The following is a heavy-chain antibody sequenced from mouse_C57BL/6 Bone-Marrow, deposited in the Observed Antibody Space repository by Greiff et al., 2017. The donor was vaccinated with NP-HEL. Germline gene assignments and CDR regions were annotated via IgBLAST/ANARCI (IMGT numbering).Heavy chain of an antibody. CDR1: GFTFSSYA. V-gene: IGHV5-4*01. J-gene: IGHJ2*01. Sequence: EVQGVESGGGLVKPGGSLKLSCAASGFTFSSYAMSWVRQTPEKRLEWVATISDGGSYTYYSDNVKGRFTISRDNAKNNLYLQMSHLKSEDTAMYYCAREGLPFDYWGQGTTLTGSS. CDR2: ISDGGSYT. D-gene: IGHD2-2*01. CDR3: AREGLPFDY.